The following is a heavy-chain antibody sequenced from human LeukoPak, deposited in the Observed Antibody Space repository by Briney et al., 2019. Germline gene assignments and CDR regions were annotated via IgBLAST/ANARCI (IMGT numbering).Heavy chain of an antibody. CDR2: INPNSGGT. D-gene: IGHD1-26*01. CDR3: ASEDRIVGATSVGAFDI. CDR1: GYTFTGYY. Sequence: ASVKVSCKASGYTFTGYYMHWVRQAPGQGLEWMGWINPNSGGTNYAQKFQGRVTMTRDTSINTAYMELSRLRSDDTAVYYCASEDRIVGATSVGAFDIWGQGTMVTVSS. V-gene: IGHV1-2*02. J-gene: IGHJ3*02.